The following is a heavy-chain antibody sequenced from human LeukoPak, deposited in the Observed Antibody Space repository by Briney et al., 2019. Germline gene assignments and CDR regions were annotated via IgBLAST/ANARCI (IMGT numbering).Heavy chain of an antibody. CDR3: AKVRIAARNWFDP. CDR2: ISGSGGST. Sequence: PGGSLRLSCVVSGFTVSTNYMSWVRQAPGKGLEWVSAISGSGGSTYYADSVKGRFTISRDNSKNTLYLQMNSLRAEDTAVYYCAKVRIAARNWFDPWGQGTLVTVPS. D-gene: IGHD6-13*01. J-gene: IGHJ5*02. CDR1: GFTVSTNY. V-gene: IGHV3-23*01.